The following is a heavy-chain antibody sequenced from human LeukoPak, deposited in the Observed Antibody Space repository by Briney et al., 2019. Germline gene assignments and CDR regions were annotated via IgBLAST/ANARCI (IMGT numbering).Heavy chain of an antibody. V-gene: IGHV4-59*01. D-gene: IGHD1-26*01. CDR2: IHYTGST. CDR1: GGSFSGYY. Sequence: SETLSLTCAVYGGSFSGYYWSWIRQPSGKGLEWIGNIHYTGSTNYNPSLKSRVTMSVDTSKNHFSLKLTSVTAADTAVYYCAISAGDWFDPWGQGTLVTVSS. CDR3: AISAGDWFDP. J-gene: IGHJ5*02.